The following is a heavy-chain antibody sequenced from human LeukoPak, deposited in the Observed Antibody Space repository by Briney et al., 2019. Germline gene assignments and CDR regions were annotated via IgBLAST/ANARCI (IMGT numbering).Heavy chain of an antibody. V-gene: IGHV3-23*01. Sequence: GGSLRLSCAASRFXFSSYAMSWVRQAPGKGLEWVSAISGSGGSTYYADSVKGRFTISRDNSKNTLHLQMNSLRAEDTAVYYCARDRALSSAYYFDYWGQGTLVTVSS. CDR1: RFXFSSYA. CDR3: ARDRALSSAYYFDY. J-gene: IGHJ4*02. CDR2: ISGSGGST. D-gene: IGHD6-19*01.